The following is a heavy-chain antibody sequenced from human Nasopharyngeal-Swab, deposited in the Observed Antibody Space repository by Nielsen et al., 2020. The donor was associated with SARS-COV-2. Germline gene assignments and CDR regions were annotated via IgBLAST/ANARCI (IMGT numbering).Heavy chain of an antibody. Sequence: SETLSLTCTVSGASISSSINYWGWIRQSPQKGLEWIGTVSYSGTANYNPSLNSRVTISVDTSKNQFSLKLISVTAADTAVYYCARDESGDYLDLPFDYWGQGTLVTVSS. V-gene: IGHV4-39*07. D-gene: IGHD4-17*01. CDR1: GASISSSINY. CDR2: VSYSGTA. CDR3: ARDESGDYLDLPFDY. J-gene: IGHJ4*02.